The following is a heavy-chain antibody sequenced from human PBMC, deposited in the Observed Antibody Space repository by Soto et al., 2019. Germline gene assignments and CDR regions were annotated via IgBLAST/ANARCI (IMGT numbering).Heavy chain of an antibody. J-gene: IGHJ6*02. CDR2: IYYSGIA. CDR1: GVSVSSGNYY. Sequence: QVQLQESGPGLVKPSETLSLTCTVSGVSVSSGNYYWSWIRQPPGKGLECIGYIYYSGIANYHPSLKGRASMSVDTSKNQFYLKLYSVTAADTAFYYCARAGIAAMAAYGMDVWGQGTTVTVSS. V-gene: IGHV4-61*01. D-gene: IGHD6-13*01. CDR3: ARAGIAAMAAYGMDV.